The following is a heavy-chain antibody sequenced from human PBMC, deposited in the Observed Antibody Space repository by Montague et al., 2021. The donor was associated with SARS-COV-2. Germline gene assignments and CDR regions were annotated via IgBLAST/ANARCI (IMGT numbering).Heavy chain of an antibody. CDR3: ARELYWAFDA. Sequence: CAISGDSVSSNIAAWNWIRQSPSRGLEWLGRTKYTSTRYETYAVSVQSRITITADTSKNQFSLHLNSVTPEDTAVYYCARELYWAFDAWGLGTTVTVSA. J-gene: IGHJ3*01. D-gene: IGHD2-8*02. CDR1: GDSVSSNIAA. CDR2: TKYTSTRYE. V-gene: IGHV6-1*01.